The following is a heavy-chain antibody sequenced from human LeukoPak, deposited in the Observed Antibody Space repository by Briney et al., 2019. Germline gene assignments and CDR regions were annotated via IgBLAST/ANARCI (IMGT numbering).Heavy chain of an antibody. CDR1: GFSFSNYW. CDR3: ARESIWLQFHSFDF. V-gene: IGHV3-7*03. D-gene: IGHD5-24*01. J-gene: IGHJ4*02. Sequence: RGSLRLSCAASGFSFSNYWMGWVRQAPGKRPEWVANMNIDGSERYYADSVKGRFTISRDNARNSVFLQMSGLRVEDTAVYYCARESIWLQFHSFDFWGQGTLVTVSS. CDR2: MNIDGSER.